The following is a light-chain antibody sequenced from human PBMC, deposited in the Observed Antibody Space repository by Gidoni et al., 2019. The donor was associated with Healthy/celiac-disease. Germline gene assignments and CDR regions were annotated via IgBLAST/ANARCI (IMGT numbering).Light chain of an antibody. J-gene: IGLJ3*02. Sequence: QTVVTKEPSFSVSPGGTVTPTCGLSAGSVSTSYYPSWYQQTPGQAPRTLIYSTNTRSSGVPDRFSGSSLGNKAALTITGAQADDESDYYCVLYMGSGISVFGGGTKLTVL. CDR2: STN. CDR1: AGSVSTSYY. V-gene: IGLV8-61*01. CDR3: VLYMGSGISV.